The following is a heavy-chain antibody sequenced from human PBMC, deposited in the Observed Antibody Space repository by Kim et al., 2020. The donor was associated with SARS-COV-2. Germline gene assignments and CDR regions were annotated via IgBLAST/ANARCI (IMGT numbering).Heavy chain of an antibody. CDR3: ARLYCSGGSCYIDY. Sequence: TPPLKSRVTISVATSKTPFSLKLSSVTAADTAVYYCARLYCSGGSCYIDYWGQGTLVTVSS. V-gene: IGHV4-59*08. D-gene: IGHD2-15*01. J-gene: IGHJ4*02.